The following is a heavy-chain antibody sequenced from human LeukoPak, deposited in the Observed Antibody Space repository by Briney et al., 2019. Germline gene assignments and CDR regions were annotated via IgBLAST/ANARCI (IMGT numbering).Heavy chain of an antibody. J-gene: IGHJ4*02. CDR2: ISSSGSTI. V-gene: IGHV3-11*01. D-gene: IGHD3-10*01. Sequence: GGSLRLSCAASGFTFSDYYMSWIRQAPGKGLEWVSYISSSGSTIYYADSVKGRFTISRDNSKNTLYLQMNSLRAEDTAVYYCAKDQDGPGSYWFDYWGQGTLVTVSS. CDR1: GFTFSDYY. CDR3: AKDQDGPGSYWFDY.